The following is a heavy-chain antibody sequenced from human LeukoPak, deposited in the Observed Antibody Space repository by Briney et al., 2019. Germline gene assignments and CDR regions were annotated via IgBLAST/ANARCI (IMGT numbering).Heavy chain of an antibody. D-gene: IGHD2-2*01. CDR1: GGSISSSNW. CDR2: IYYSGST. Sequence: SGTLSLTCAVSGGSISSSNWWSWVRQPPGKGLEWIGYIYYSGSTNYNPSLKSRVTISVDTSKNQFSLKLSSVTAADTAVYYCARTPLGYCSSTSCSNWFDPWGQGTLVTVSS. J-gene: IGHJ5*02. CDR3: ARTPLGYCSSTSCSNWFDP. V-gene: IGHV4-4*02.